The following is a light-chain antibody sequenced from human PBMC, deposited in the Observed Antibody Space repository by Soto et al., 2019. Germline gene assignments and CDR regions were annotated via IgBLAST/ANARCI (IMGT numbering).Light chain of an antibody. Sequence: QSALTQPASVSGSPGQSITISCTGTSSDVGGYKYVYWYQQHPGKAPKLMIYEVTNRPSGVSNRFSGSKSGNTASLTISGLQTEDEADYYCCSYAGSSTLVFGGGTKLTVL. V-gene: IGLV2-14*01. J-gene: IGLJ2*01. CDR2: EVT. CDR1: SSDVGGYKY. CDR3: CSYAGSSTLV.